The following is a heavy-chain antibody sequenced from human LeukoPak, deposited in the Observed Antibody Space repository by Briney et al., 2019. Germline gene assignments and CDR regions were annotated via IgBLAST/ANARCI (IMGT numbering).Heavy chain of an antibody. Sequence: ASVKVSCKASGYTFTSYGINWVRQAPGQGLEWVGWISAYNGNTNYAQKLQGRVTMTTDTSTSTAYMELRSLRSDDTAVYYCARDHTAYYYDSSGTPGGYWGQGTLVTVSS. CDR2: ISAYNGNT. D-gene: IGHD3-22*01. V-gene: IGHV1-18*01. J-gene: IGHJ4*02. CDR3: ARDHTAYYYDSSGTPGGY. CDR1: GYTFTSYG.